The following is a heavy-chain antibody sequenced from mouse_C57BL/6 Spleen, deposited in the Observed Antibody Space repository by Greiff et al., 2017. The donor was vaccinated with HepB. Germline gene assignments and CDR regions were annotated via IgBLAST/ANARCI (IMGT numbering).Heavy chain of an antibody. V-gene: IGHV1-61*01. CDR3: AREGDYYGSSLDY. CDR2: IYPSDSET. D-gene: IGHD1-1*01. Sequence: QVQLKQPGAELVRPGSSVKLSCKASGYTFTSYWMDWVKQRPGQGLEWIGNIYPSDSETHYNQKFKDKATLTVDKSSSTAYMQLSSLTSEDSAVYYCAREGDYYGSSLDYWGQGTSVTVSS. J-gene: IGHJ4*01. CDR1: GYTFTSYW.